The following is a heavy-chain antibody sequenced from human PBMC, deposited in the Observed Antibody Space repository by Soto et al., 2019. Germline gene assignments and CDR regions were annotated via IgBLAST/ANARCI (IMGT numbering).Heavy chain of an antibody. Sequence: SVKVSCKASGGPYNSFAISWVRQAPGQGLEWIGGIIPVFGTATYAQKFKGRVTITAEESTSTAYMELSSLTSEDTAVYYCARFLGGAGSYYDGQNYNFYNGMDVWGQGTTVTVSS. CDR2: IIPVFGTA. V-gene: IGHV1-69*13. CDR1: GGPYNSFA. D-gene: IGHD3-10*01. J-gene: IGHJ6*02. CDR3: ARFLGGAGSYYDGQNYNFYNGMDV.